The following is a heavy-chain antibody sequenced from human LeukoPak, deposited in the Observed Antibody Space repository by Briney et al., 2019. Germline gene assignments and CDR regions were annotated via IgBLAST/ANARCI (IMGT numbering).Heavy chain of an antibody. CDR1: GGSFSGYY. CDR3: ARVPYSSGWYENGFDY. CDR2: INHSGST. Sequence: SETLSLTCAVYGGSFSGYYWSWIRQPPGKGLEWIGEINHSGSTNYNPSLKSRVTISVDTSKNQFSLKLSSVTAADTAVYYCARVPYSSGWYENGFDYWGRGTLVTVSS. J-gene: IGHJ4*02. D-gene: IGHD6-19*01. V-gene: IGHV4-34*01.